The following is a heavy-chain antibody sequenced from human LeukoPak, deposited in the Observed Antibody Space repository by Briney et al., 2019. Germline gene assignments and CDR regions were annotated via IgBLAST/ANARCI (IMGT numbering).Heavy chain of an antibody. V-gene: IGHV3-48*04. CDR1: GFTFSTSD. CDR3: ARGDWNVPYNYYYGMDV. CDR2: ISSSGSTI. Sequence: GGSLRLSCATSGFTFSTSDMNWVRQTPGKGLEWVSYISSSGSTIYYADSVKGRFTISRDNAKNSLYLQMNSLRAEDTAVYYCARGDWNVPYNYYYGMDVWGQGTTATVSS. D-gene: IGHD1-1*01. J-gene: IGHJ6*02.